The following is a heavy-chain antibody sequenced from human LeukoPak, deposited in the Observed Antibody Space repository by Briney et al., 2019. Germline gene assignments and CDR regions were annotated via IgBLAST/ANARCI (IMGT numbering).Heavy chain of an antibody. D-gene: IGHD2/OR15-2a*01. J-gene: IGHJ4*02. CDR2: IWSDGSEK. V-gene: IGHV3-33*01. CDR3: ARDSRGNPLLNYYFDS. CDR1: GFTFSSYG. Sequence: GRSLRLSCAASGFTFSSYGTHWVRQPPGKGLEWVAVIWSDGSEKRYADSVKGRFTISRDNSRNTLYLQMNSLRVEDTAVYYCARDSRGNPLLNYYFDSWGQGTLVTVSS.